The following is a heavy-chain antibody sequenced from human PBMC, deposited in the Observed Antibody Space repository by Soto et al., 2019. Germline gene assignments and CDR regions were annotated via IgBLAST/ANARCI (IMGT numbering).Heavy chain of an antibody. V-gene: IGHV3-48*02. Sequence: GGSLRLSCAASGFTFSSYGMNWVRQAPGKGLEWVSYISSSSSTIYYADSVKGRFTISRDNAKNSLYLQMNSLRDEDTAVYYCAIESRFLEWLSLNWFDPWGEGTLVNVSS. CDR1: GFTFSSYG. J-gene: IGHJ5*02. D-gene: IGHD3-3*01. CDR2: ISSSSSTI. CDR3: AIESRFLEWLSLNWFDP.